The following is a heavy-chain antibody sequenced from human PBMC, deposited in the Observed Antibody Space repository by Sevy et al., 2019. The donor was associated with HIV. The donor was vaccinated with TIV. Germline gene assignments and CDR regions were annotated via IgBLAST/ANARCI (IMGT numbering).Heavy chain of an antibody. Sequence: GGSLKISCTSSGFTLGDYAMSWFRQAPGKGLEWVAFIRRNSHEPYGGTTEYAASVKGRFTISRDDSKSIAYLQMNSLKTEDTAVYYCTRPLATADTPEYFFDYWGQGILVTVSS. V-gene: IGHV3-49*03. CDR2: IRRNSHEPYGGTT. CDR1: GFTLGDYA. D-gene: IGHD5-12*01. CDR3: TRPLATADTPEYFFDY. J-gene: IGHJ4*02.